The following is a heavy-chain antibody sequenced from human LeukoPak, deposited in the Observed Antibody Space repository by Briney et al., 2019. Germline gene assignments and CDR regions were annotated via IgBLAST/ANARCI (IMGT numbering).Heavy chain of an antibody. CDR3: ARDLFRFDSSGYSDPFDY. J-gene: IGHJ4*02. V-gene: IGHV3-48*03. Sequence: PGGSLRLSCAASGYTFSSYEMNGVRQAPGKGLEWVSYISSSGSTIYYADSVKGRFTISRDNAKNSLYLQMNSLRAEDTAVYYCARDLFRFDSSGYSDPFDYWGQGTLVTISS. CDR2: ISSSGSTI. CDR1: GYTFSSYE. D-gene: IGHD3-22*01.